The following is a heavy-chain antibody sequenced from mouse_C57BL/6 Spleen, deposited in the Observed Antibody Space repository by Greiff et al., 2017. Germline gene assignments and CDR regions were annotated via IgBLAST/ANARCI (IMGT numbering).Heavy chain of an antibody. CDR2: IDPETGGT. J-gene: IGHJ2*01. D-gene: IGHD1-1*02. V-gene: IGHV1-15*01. CDR1: GYTFTDYE. CDR3: TRSLGGYYFDY. Sequence: VQLQQSGAELVRPGASVTLSCKASGYTFTDYEMHWVKQTPVHGLEWIGAIDPETGGTAYNQKFKGKAILTADKSSSTAYMELRSLTSEDSAVYYCTRSLGGYYFDYWGQGTTLTVSS.